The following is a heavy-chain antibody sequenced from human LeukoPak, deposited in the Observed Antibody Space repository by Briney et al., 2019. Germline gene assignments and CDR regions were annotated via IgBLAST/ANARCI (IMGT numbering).Heavy chain of an antibody. CDR3: ARGSRQWDY. J-gene: IGHJ4*02. Sequence: SGTLSLTCAVYGGSFSGYYWSWIRQPPGKGLEWIGEINHSGSTNYNPSLKSRVTISVDTSKNQFSLKLSSVTAADTAVYYCARGSRQWDYWGQGTLVTVSS. V-gene: IGHV4-34*01. D-gene: IGHD6-19*01. CDR1: GGSFSGYY. CDR2: INHSGST.